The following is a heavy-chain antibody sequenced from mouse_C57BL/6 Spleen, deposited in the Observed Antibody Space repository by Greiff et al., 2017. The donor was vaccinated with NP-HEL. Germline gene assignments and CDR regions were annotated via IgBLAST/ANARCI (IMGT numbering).Heavy chain of an antibody. J-gene: IGHJ4*01. CDR3: ARADRNSDYYAMDY. Sequence: VQLQQPGAELVRPGSSVKLSCKASGYTFPSYWMHWVKQRPIQGLEWIGNIDPYDSETHYNQKFKDKATLTVDKSSSTAYMQLSSLTSEGSSVYYCARADRNSDYYAMDYWGQGTSVTVSS. D-gene: IGHD2-1*01. V-gene: IGHV1-52*01. CDR1: GYTFPSYW. CDR2: IDPYDSET.